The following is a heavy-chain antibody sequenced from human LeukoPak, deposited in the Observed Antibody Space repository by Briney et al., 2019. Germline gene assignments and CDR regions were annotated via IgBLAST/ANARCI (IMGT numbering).Heavy chain of an antibody. J-gene: IGHJ6*02. D-gene: IGHD1-26*01. CDR2: IYYSGCT. CDR3: AREGGDSSYGMDV. V-gene: IGHV4-59*01. CDR1: GGSISSYY. Sequence: SETLSLTCTVSGGSISSYYWSWIRQPPGKGLEWIGYIYYSGCTNYNPSLKSRVTISVDTSKNQFSLKLSSVTAADTAVYYCAREGGDSSYGMDVWGQGTTVTVSS.